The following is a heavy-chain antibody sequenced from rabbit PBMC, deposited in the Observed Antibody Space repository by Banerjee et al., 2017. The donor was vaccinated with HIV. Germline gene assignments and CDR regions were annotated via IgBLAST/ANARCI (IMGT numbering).Heavy chain of an antibody. J-gene: IGHJ6*01. D-gene: IGHD7-1*01. CDR1: GFSFSARYY. CDR2: IHGGSINNV. CDR3: ARDTGTSFSTYGMDL. Sequence: QEQLVESGGGLVQPEGSLTLTCTASGFSFSARYYMCWVRQAPGKGLEWIACIHGGSINNVYYATWAKGRFTISKTSSTTVTLQMTSLTVADTATYFCARDTGTSFSTYGMDLWGPGTLVTVS. V-gene: IGHV1S45*01.